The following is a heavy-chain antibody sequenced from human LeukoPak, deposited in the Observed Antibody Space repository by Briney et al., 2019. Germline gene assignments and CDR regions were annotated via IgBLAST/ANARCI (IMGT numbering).Heavy chain of an antibody. CDR2: ISSNGGST. CDR1: GFTFSSYA. CDR3: VKDWSSGSFDY. D-gene: IGHD6-19*01. Sequence: GGSLRLSCSASGFTFSSYAMHWVRQAPGKGLEDVSAISSNGGSTYYADSVKGRFTISRDKSKNTLYLQMSSLRAEDTAVYYCVKDWSSGSFDYWGQGTLVTVSS. J-gene: IGHJ4*02. V-gene: IGHV3-64D*09.